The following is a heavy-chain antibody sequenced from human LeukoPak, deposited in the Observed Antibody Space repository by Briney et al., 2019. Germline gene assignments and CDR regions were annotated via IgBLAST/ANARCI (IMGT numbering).Heavy chain of an antibody. CDR1: GYSISSGYY. D-gene: IGHD3-10*02. J-gene: IGHJ4*02. CDR2: IYHSGST. V-gene: IGHV4-38-2*02. CDR3: ATSNKVVRPDSWDS. Sequence: SETLSLTCTVCGYSISSGYYWGWIRQPPGKGLEWIGSIYHSGSTYYNPSLKSRVTMTIDTSKREVCLKLTSVTAAGTAIYFCATSNKVVRPDSWDSWGQGTLVTVSS.